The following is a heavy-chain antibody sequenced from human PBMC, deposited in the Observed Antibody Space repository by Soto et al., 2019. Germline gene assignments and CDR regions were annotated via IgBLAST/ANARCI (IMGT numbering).Heavy chain of an antibody. CDR1: GFTFSSYA. D-gene: IGHD3-16*01. Sequence: GGSLRLSCAASGFTFSSYAMSWVRQAPGKGLDWVSAISGRGGSTYYADSVKGRFTMSRDNSKHTLYLQLNSLRAQETGVKFRANLSVPASFWFCYALLYYLYYWGQGTRVTDSS. CDR3: ANLSVPASFWFCYALLYYLYY. CDR2: ISGRGGST. V-gene: IGHV3-23*01. J-gene: IGHJ4*02.